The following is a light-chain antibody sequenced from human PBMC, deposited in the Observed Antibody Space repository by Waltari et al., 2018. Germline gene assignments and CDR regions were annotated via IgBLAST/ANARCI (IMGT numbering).Light chain of an antibody. V-gene: IGKV1-9*01. CDR3: QQSNNFPYT. J-gene: IGKJ2*01. Sequence: IQLTQSPSSLSASVGDRVTIPCRATQGISNYLIWYRQKPGKAPEVLIYETSTLQSGVPSRFSGSGSGTDFTLTISSLQPEDFATYFCQQSNNFPYTFGQGTKLEIK. CDR1: QGISNY. CDR2: ETS.